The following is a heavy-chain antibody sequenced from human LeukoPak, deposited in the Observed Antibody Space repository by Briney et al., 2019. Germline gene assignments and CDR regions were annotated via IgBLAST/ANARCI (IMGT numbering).Heavy chain of an antibody. CDR1: GYTFTSYD. D-gene: IGHD5-18*01. CDR2: MNPNSGNT. CDR3: ARVQRGYSYGSCGY. J-gene: IGHJ4*02. V-gene: IGHV1-8*01. Sequence: ASVKVSCKASGYTFTSYDINWVRRATGQGLEWMGWMNPNSGNTGYAQKFQGRVTMTRNTSISTAYMELGSLRSEDTAVYYCARVQRGYSYGSCGYWGQGTLVTVSS.